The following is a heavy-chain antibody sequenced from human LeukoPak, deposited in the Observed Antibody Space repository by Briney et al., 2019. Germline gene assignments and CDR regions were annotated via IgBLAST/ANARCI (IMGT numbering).Heavy chain of an antibody. CDR3: AREIVLADFWSGYYTTSYYMDV. V-gene: IGHV4-59*01. J-gene: IGHJ6*03. CDR1: GGSISSYY. CDR2: IYYSGST. D-gene: IGHD3-3*01. Sequence: SETLSLTCTVSGGSISSYYWSWIRQPPGKGLGWIGYIYYSGSTNYNPSLKSRVTISVDTSKNQFSLKLSSVTAADTAVYYCAREIVLADFWSGYYTTSYYMDVWGKGTTVTVSS.